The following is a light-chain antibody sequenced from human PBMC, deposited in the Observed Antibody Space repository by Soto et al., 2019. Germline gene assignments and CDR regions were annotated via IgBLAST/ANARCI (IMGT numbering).Light chain of an antibody. Sequence: EIVLTQSPATLSLSPGERATLSCRASLSVSNYLAWYQQKPGQSPRLLIYDASNRATGIPARFSGSGSGTDFTLTISSLEPEDFAVYYCQQRSNWPPLTFGGGNRVEIK. CDR1: LSVSNY. V-gene: IGKV3-11*01. CDR3: QQRSNWPPLT. CDR2: DAS. J-gene: IGKJ4*01.